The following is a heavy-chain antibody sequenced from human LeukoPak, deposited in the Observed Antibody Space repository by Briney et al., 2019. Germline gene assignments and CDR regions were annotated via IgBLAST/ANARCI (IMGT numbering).Heavy chain of an antibody. J-gene: IGHJ5*02. D-gene: IGHD6-6*01. Sequence: SLILSSAASGFTFDGYAMHWVRQAPGKGLEGVSGISWNSGSICYADSVKGRFTISRDNAKNSLYLQMNSLRAEDMALYYCAKGSSSSAGYNWFDPWGQGTLVTVSS. CDR1: GFTFDGYA. V-gene: IGHV3-9*03. CDR3: AKGSSSSAGYNWFDP. CDR2: ISWNSGSI.